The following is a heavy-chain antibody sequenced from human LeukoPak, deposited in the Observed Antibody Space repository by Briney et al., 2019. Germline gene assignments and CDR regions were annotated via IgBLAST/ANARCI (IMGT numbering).Heavy chain of an antibody. CDR1: GGSISSSSYF. D-gene: IGHD6-13*01. Sequence: PSETLSLTCTVSGGSISSSSYFWGWIRQPPGKGLEWIGTIYYTGSTYYNPSLKSRATISVDTSKKQFSLNLSSVTAADTAVYYCARDGTSAGAGDAFDIWGQGTMVTVSS. V-gene: IGHV4-39*07. CDR3: ARDGTSAGAGDAFDI. CDR2: IYYTGST. J-gene: IGHJ3*02.